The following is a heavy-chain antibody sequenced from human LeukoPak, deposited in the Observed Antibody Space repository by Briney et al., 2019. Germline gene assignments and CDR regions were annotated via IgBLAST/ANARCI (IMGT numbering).Heavy chain of an antibody. CDR2: ITASGGAT. V-gene: IGHV3-23*01. D-gene: IGHD6-13*01. Sequence: GGSLRLSCAASGFSFSTYAMTWVRQAPGKGLEWVSGITASGGATYYADSVKGRFTISRDNAKSSLYLQMNSLRADDTAVYYCARGGAAAGSGGGYYYYGMGVWGQGTTVIVSS. CDR1: GFSFSTYA. J-gene: IGHJ6*02. CDR3: ARGGAAAGSGGGYYYYGMGV.